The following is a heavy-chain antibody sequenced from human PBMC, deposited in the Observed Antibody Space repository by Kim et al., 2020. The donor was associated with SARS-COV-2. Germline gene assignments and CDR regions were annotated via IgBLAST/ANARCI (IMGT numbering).Heavy chain of an antibody. V-gene: IGHV4-39*01. J-gene: IGHJ4*01. CDR2: LYYSGTT. CDR3: ARHTLQSFWFGALGDF. D-gene: IGHD3-10*01. Sequence: SETLSLTCTVSGASVDSSDTYWGWIRQPPGKGLEWIGSLYYSGTTYNNPSLKSRVTTSADTARNQFSLKMTPATVADTALYYCARHTLQSFWFGALGDF. CDR1: GASVDSSDTY.